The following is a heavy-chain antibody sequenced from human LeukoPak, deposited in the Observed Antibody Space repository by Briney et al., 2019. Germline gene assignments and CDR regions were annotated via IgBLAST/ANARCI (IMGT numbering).Heavy chain of an antibody. D-gene: IGHD2-15*01. CDR3: ARGAGSGGSCDH. Sequence: SETLSLTCAVYGGSFSGYYWSWIRQPPGKGLEWIGEINHSGSTNYNPSLKSRVTISVDTSKNQFSLKLSSVTAADTAVYYCARGAGSGGSCDHWGQGTLVTVSS. V-gene: IGHV4-34*01. CDR1: GGSFSGYY. CDR2: INHSGST. J-gene: IGHJ5*02.